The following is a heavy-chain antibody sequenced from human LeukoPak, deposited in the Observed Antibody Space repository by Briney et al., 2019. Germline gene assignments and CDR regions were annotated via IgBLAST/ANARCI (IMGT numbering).Heavy chain of an antibody. Sequence: GGSLRLSCAASGFTFSSYAMSWVRQAPGKRLEWVSAISGSGDATYYADSVKGRFTISRDNSKNTLFLQMNSLRAEDTAIYYCARRFGSGSYFDYWGQGTLDTVSS. V-gene: IGHV3-23*01. J-gene: IGHJ4*02. CDR1: GFTFSSYA. CDR3: ARRFGSGSYFDY. D-gene: IGHD3-10*01. CDR2: ISGSGDAT.